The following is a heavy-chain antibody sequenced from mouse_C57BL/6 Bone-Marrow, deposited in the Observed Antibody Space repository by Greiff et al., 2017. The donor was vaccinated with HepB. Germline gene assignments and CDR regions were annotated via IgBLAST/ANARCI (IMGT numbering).Heavy chain of an antibody. CDR1: GYTFTSYW. V-gene: IGHV1-55*01. CDR3: ARSLGVPKGY. CDR2: IYPGSGST. J-gene: IGHJ2*01. Sequence: VKLMESGAELVKPGASVKMSCKASGYTFTSYWITWVKQRPGQGLEWIGDIYPGSGSTNYNEKFKSKATLTVDTSSSTAYMQLSSLTSEDSAVYYCARSLGVPKGYWGQGTTLTVSS. D-gene: IGHD1-3*01.